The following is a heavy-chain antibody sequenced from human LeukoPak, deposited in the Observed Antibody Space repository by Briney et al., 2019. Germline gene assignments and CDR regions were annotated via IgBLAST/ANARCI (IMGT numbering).Heavy chain of an antibody. CDR1: GFTFSSYG. Sequence: GRSLRLSCAASGFTFSSYGMHWVRQAPGKGLEWVAVIYYDGNNKFYADSVKGRFTISRDNSKNTLYLQMNSLRAEDTAVYYCARDAYYYSSGSYVDYWGQGTLVTVSS. CDR3: ARDAYYYSSGSYVDY. V-gene: IGHV3-33*01. CDR2: IYYDGNNK. J-gene: IGHJ4*02. D-gene: IGHD3-10*01.